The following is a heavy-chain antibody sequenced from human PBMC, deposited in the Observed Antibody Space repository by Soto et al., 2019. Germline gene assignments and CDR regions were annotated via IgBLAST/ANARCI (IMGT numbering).Heavy chain of an antibody. J-gene: IGHJ5*02. CDR3: ARHPPGNWFDP. CDR2: IYYSGST. CDR1: GGSISNYY. V-gene: IGHV4-59*08. Sequence: SETLSLTCTVSGGSISNYYWSWIRQPPGKGLEWIEYIYYSGSTNYNPSLKSRVTISVDTSKNQFSLKLSSVTAADTAVYYCARHPPGNWFDPWGQGTLVTVSS.